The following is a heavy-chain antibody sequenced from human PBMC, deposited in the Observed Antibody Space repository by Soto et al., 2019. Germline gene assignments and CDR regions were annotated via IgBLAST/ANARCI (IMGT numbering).Heavy chain of an antibody. CDR2: INHSGST. CDR1: GGSFSGYY. J-gene: IGHJ5*02. Sequence: PSGTLSLTCAVYGGSFSGYYWSWIRQPPGKGLEWIGEINHSGSTNYNPSLKSRVTISVDTSKNQFSLKLSSVTAADTAVYYCARGLASWGQGTLVTVSS. CDR3: ARGLAS. V-gene: IGHV4-34*01.